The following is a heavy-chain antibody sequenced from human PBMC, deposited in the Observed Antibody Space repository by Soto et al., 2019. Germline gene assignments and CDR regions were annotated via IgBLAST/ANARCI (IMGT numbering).Heavy chain of an antibody. V-gene: IGHV1-8*01. CDR3: TGALPWGGYAPYYIDF. CDR1: GNTFTSYD. Sequence: ASVKVSCKASGNTFTSYDTNWVRQATGQGLEWMGWMNPNSGNTGYAQKFQGRVTMTRNTSISTAYMELSSLRSEDTAVYYCTGALPWGGYAPYYIDFWGQGTLVTVSS. CDR2: MNPNSGNT. J-gene: IGHJ4*02. D-gene: IGHD5-12*01.